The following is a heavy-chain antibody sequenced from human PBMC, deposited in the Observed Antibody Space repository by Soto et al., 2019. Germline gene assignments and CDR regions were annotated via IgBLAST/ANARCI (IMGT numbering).Heavy chain of an antibody. CDR3: VRAPEQRPFDY. CDR1: GFTLSDNW. Sequence: EVQLVESGGGLVQPGGSLRLSCAASGFTLSDNWIHWVRRVPGKGLVWVSRTNSDGSSVTYADSVKGRFTLSRHNAKYTWFLQMDSLRVEDTAMYYCVRAPEQRPFDYWGQGTLVTVSS. D-gene: IGHD6-25*01. J-gene: IGHJ4*02. CDR2: TNSDGSSV. V-gene: IGHV3-74*03.